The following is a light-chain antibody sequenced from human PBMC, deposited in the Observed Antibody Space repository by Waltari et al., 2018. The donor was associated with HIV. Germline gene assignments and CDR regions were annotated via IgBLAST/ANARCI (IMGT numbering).Light chain of an antibody. J-gene: IGLJ2*01. CDR2: TSI. CDR3: QSYDNSLRASV. CDR1: RSNIGAGYD. V-gene: IGLV1-40*01. Sequence: QSVLTQPPSVSGAPGPRVTISCTGRRSNIGAGYDVHWYQQVPGSAPKLLIFTSINRPSGVPDRFSGSKSGTSASLAITGLQAEDEAEYYCQSYDNSLRASVFGGGTKLTVL.